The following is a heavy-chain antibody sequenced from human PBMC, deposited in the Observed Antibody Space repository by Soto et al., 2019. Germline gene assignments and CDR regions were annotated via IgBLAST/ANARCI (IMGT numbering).Heavy chain of an antibody. V-gene: IGHV2-26*01. CDR2: IDSSAEK. D-gene: IGHD6-19*01. CDR1: GLSITDSEMG. J-gene: IGHJ5*02. CDR3: ARRHLAVAVSPWFDP. Sequence: QVTLKESGPVLVKPTETLTLRCTVSGLSITDSEMGVSWIRQPPGQRLEWLAHIDSSAEKAYRTFLKSTLAISKDTSKSQIVLTMTNMDPADTATYYCARRHLAVAVSPWFDPWGQGIPVTVSS.